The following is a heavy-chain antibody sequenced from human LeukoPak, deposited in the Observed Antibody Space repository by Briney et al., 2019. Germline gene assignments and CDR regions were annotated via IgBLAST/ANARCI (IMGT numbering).Heavy chain of an antibody. V-gene: IGHV5-51*01. CDR3: ARLGNIAAAGTRGWFDP. CDR2: IYPGDSDT. Sequence: GESLKISFKGSGYSFTSYWIGWVRQMPGKGLEWMWIIYPGDSDTRYSPSFQGQVTISADKSISTAYLQWSSLKASDTAMYYCARLGNIAAAGTRGWFDPWGQGTLVTVSS. D-gene: IGHD6-13*01. J-gene: IGHJ5*02. CDR1: GYSFTSYW.